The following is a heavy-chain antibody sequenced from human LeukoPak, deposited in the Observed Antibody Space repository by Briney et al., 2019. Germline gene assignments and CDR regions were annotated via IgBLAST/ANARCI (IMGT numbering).Heavy chain of an antibody. V-gene: IGHV4-31*03. Sequence: PSQTLSLTCTVSGGSISSGGYYWSWLRQHPGKGLEWIGYIYYSGSTYYNPSLKSRVTISVDTSKNQFSLKLSSVTAADTAVYYCAREYDYVWGSYEPWGQGTLVTVSS. CDR1: GGSISSGGYY. CDR2: IYYSGST. J-gene: IGHJ5*02. CDR3: AREYDYVWGSYEP. D-gene: IGHD3-16*01.